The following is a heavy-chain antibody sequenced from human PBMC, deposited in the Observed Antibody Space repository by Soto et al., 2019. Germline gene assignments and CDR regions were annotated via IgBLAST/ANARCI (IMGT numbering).Heavy chain of an antibody. CDR1: GDSITSSHW. V-gene: IGHV4-4*02. CDR2: IYHSGST. D-gene: IGHD7-27*01. Sequence: QVQLQESGPGLVKPSGTLSLTCAVSGDSITSSHWWSWVRQPPGKGLEWIGEIYHSGSTNYNPSLNSRLTLSVDKSKNHFSLKVSSVTAADTAVYYCASRTNWGSFGSWGQGTLVTVSS. CDR3: ASRTNWGSFGS. J-gene: IGHJ4*02.